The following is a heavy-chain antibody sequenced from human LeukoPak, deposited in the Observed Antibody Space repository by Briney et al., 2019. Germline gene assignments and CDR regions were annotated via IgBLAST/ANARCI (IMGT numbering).Heavy chain of an antibody. J-gene: IGHJ4*02. D-gene: IGHD3/OR15-3a*01. CDR1: GFTFDEYA. Sequence: GGSLRLSCAVSGFTFDEYAMHWVRQAPGKGLEWVSGISWNSGLIDYADSVKGRFTISRDNAKNSLYPQMNSLKAEDTAFYYCAKVGIFGLVTYYFDYWGQGTLVTVSS. V-gene: IGHV3-9*01. CDR3: AKVGIFGLVTYYFDY. CDR2: ISWNSGLI.